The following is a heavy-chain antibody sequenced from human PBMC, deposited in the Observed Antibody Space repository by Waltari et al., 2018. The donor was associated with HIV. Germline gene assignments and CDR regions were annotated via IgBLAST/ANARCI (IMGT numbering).Heavy chain of an antibody. CDR2: ISSSSSTI. J-gene: IGHJ4*02. CDR1: GFTFSSYS. CDR3: ARDPRGIQLPYYFDY. Sequence: EVQLVESGGGLVQPGGSLRLSCAASGFTFSSYSMNWVRQAPGKGVEWVSYISSSSSTIYYADSVKGRFTITRDNAKNSLYLQMNSLRAEDTAVYYCARDPRGIQLPYYFDYWGQGTLVTVSS. V-gene: IGHV3-48*01. D-gene: IGHD5-18*01.